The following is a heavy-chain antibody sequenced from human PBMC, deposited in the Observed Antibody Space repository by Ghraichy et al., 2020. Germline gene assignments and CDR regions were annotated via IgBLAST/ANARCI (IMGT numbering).Heavy chain of an antibody. CDR3: VSDGLESP. J-gene: IGHJ5*02. Sequence: ETLSLTCAASGFTFSSYAMSWVRQAPGKGLEWVSAISGSGGSTYYADSVKGRFTISRDNSKNTLYLQMNSLRAEDTAVYYCVSDGLESPWGQGTLVTVSS. CDR1: GFTFSSYA. CDR2: ISGSGGST. V-gene: IGHV3-23*01. D-gene: IGHD2-15*01.